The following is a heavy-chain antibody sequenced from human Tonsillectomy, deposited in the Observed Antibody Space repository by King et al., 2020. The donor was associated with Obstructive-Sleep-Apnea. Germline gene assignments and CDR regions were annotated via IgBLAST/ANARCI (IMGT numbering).Heavy chain of an antibody. CDR3: ASRPNSGWLY. V-gene: IGHV1-2*02. Sequence: QLVQSGAEVKKPGASVKVSCKASGYTFTGHYMHWVRQAPGQGLEWMGWINPNSGDTNYAQKFKGRVTMTRDTSISTAYMELSRLRSDDTAVYYCASRPNSGWLYWGQGTLVTVSS. CDR1: GYTFTGHY. CDR2: INPNSGDT. D-gene: IGHD6-19*01. J-gene: IGHJ4*02.